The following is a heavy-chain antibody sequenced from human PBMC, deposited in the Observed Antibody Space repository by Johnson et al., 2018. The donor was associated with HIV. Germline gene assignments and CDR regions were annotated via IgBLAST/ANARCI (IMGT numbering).Heavy chain of an antibody. V-gene: IGHV3-30*04. CDR3: ARATYYDSRDDAFDI. J-gene: IGHJ3*02. Sequence: VQLVESGGGVVQPGRSLRLSCAASEFTFSNYAIHWVRQAPGKGLEWVAVISYDGSNKYYADSVKGRLPISRDNSKNTLYLQMNSLRAEDTAVYYCARATYYDSRDDAFDIWGQGTMVTVSS. CDR2: ISYDGSNK. CDR1: EFTFSNYA. D-gene: IGHD3-22*01.